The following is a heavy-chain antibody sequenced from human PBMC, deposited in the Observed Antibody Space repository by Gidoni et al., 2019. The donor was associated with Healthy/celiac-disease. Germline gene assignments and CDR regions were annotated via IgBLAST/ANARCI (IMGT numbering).Heavy chain of an antibody. Sequence: EVQLVESGGGLVKTGGSLRRACAASGFTFRSYSMNWVRQAPGKGLEWVSSISSSSSYIYYADSVKGRFTISRDNAKNSLYLQMNSLRAEDTAVYYCARDLVVVPAAAGTYYYYGMDVWGQGTTVTVSS. CDR1: GFTFRSYS. J-gene: IGHJ6*02. V-gene: IGHV3-21*01. CDR2: ISSSSSYI. D-gene: IGHD2-2*01. CDR3: ARDLVVVPAAAGTYYYYGMDV.